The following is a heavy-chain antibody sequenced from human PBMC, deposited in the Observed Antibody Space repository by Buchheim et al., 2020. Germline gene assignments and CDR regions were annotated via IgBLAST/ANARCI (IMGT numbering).Heavy chain of an antibody. CDR1: GLPFSDYA. Sequence: QLQLVESGGGVVQPGRSLRLSCAVSGLPFSDYAMHWARQVAGKGLEWVAVISNDGSNEYYADSVKGRFTISRDNSRSTLYLQRNSLRTEDTAVYHCAKAGCSAANCYTNWWGPGTL. J-gene: IGHJ4*02. D-gene: IGHD2-2*02. CDR2: ISNDGSNE. V-gene: IGHV3-30*04. CDR3: AKAGCSAANCYTNW.